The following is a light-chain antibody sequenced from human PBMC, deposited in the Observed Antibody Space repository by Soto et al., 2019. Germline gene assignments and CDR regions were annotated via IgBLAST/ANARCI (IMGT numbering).Light chain of an antibody. Sequence: EIVLTQSPXTLXLSPGXXAXXXXXXXXXXXXYLAWYQQKPGQAPRLLIYDASNRATGIPARFSGSGSGTDFTLTISSLEPEDFAVYYCQQRSNWPVTFGGGTKVEIK. V-gene: IGKV3-11*01. CDR3: QQRSNWPVT. CDR2: DAS. J-gene: IGKJ4*01. CDR1: XXXXXY.